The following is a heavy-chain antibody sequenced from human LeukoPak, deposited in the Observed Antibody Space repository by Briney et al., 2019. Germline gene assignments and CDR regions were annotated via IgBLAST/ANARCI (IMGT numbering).Heavy chain of an antibody. Sequence: HGESLKISCKGSGYSFTSYWIGWVRQMPGKGLEWMGIIYPGDSDTRYSPSFQGQVTISADKSISTAYLQWSSLKASDTAMYYCARRIVGATLDDAFDIWGQGTIVTVSS. J-gene: IGHJ3*02. D-gene: IGHD1-26*01. CDR3: ARRIVGATLDDAFDI. V-gene: IGHV5-51*01. CDR2: IYPGDSDT. CDR1: GYSFTSYW.